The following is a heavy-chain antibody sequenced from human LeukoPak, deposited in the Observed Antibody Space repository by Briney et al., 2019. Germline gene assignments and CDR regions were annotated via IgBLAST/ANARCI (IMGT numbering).Heavy chain of an antibody. V-gene: IGHV3-23*01. D-gene: IGHD4-23*01. J-gene: IGHJ4*02. CDR2: ISGSGGST. CDR1: GFTFSSYG. Sequence: GGSLRLSCAASGFTFSSYGMSWVRQAPGKGLEWVSGISGSGGSTYYADSVKGRFTISRDNSKNTLYLQMNSLRAEDTAVYYCAKDNSARTSAFLDYWGQGTLVTVSS. CDR3: AKDNSARTSAFLDY.